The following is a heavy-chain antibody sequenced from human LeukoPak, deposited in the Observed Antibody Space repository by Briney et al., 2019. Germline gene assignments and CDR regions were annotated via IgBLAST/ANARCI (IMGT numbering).Heavy chain of an antibody. CDR2: ISNSGDST. D-gene: IGHD6-19*01. J-gene: IGHJ4*02. CDR3: AKQWLIRGHPFDY. V-gene: IGHV3-23*01. Sequence: GSLRLSCAASGFTFSNYAMGWVRQAPGKGLEWVSAISNSGDSTNYADSVKGRFTISRDNSKNTLYLQVSSLRAEDTAVSYCAKQWLIRGHPFDYWGLGTLVTVSS. CDR1: GFTFSNYA.